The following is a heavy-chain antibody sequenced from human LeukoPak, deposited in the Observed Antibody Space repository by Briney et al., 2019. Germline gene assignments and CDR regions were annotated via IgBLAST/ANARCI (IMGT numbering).Heavy chain of an antibody. CDR2: ISWNSGSI. J-gene: IGHJ4*02. Sequence: PGGSLRLSCAASGFTFDDYAMHWVRQAPGKGLEWVSGISWNSGSIGYADSVKGRFTISRDNAKNSLYLQMNSLRAEDTALYYCAKLGKGAAVDYWGQGTLVTVSS. CDR3: AKLGKGAAVDY. V-gene: IGHV3-9*01. D-gene: IGHD6-13*01. CDR1: GFTFDDYA.